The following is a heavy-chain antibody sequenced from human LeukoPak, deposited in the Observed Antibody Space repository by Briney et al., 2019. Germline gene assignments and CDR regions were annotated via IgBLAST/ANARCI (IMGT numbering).Heavy chain of an antibody. CDR3: AKDLYRGYDWGGYYFDY. J-gene: IGHJ4*02. V-gene: IGHV3-30*18. CDR1: GFTFSSYG. CDR2: ISYDGSNK. Sequence: GGSLRLSCAASGFTFSSYGMHWVRRAPGKGLEWVAGISYDGSNKYYADSVKGRFTISRDNSKNTLYLQMDSLRAEDTAVYYWAKDLYRGYDWGGYYFDYRGQGTLVTVSS. D-gene: IGHD5-12*01.